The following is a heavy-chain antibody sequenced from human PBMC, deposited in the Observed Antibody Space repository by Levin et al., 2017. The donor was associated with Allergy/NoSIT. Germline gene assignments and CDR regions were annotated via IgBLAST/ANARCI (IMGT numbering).Heavy chain of an antibody. CDR2: INPNSGGT. CDR3: ARDSGVVVVPAAIGWFDP. V-gene: IGHV1-2*02. Sequence: ASVKVSCKASGYTFTGYYMHWVRQAPGQGLEWMGWINPNSGGTNYAQKFQGRVTMTRDTSISTAYMELSRLRSDDTAVYYCARDSGVVVVPAAIGWFDPWGQGTLVTVSS. CDR1: GYTFTGYY. D-gene: IGHD2-2*01. J-gene: IGHJ5*02.